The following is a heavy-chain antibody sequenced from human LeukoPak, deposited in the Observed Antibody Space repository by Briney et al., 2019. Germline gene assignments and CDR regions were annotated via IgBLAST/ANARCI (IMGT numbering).Heavy chain of an antibody. CDR1: GGTFSRYA. V-gene: IGHV1-69*13. Sequence: GASVKVSCKASGGTFSRYAISWVRQAPGQGLEWMGGISPMFGTVNYAQKFQGRVTITADESTSTAYVEVSSLRSEDTAVYYCAREGDCSTGDYYYGMDVWGQGTTVTVSS. CDR2: ISPMFGTV. D-gene: IGHD4-11*01. CDR3: AREGDCSTGDYYYGMDV. J-gene: IGHJ6*02.